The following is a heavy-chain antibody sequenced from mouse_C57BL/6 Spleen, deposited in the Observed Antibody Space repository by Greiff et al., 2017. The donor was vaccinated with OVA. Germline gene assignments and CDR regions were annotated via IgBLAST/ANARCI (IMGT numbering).Heavy chain of an antibody. CDR1: GYTFTDYN. Sequence: VQLKQSGPELVKPGASVKIPCKASGYTFTDYNMDWVKQSHGKSLEWIGDINPNNGGTIYNQKFKGKATLTVDKSSSTAYMELRSLTSEDTAVYYCARSPVTTVVRYYFDYWGQGTTLTVSS. V-gene: IGHV1-18*01. CDR2: INPNNGGT. J-gene: IGHJ2*01. D-gene: IGHD1-1*01. CDR3: ARSPVTTVVRYYFDY.